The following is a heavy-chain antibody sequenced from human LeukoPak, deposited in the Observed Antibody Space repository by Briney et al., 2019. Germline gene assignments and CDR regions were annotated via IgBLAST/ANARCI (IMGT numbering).Heavy chain of an antibody. CDR1: GFTFSRYW. J-gene: IGHJ3*01. CDR2: IKQDGSEK. D-gene: IGHD3-22*01. Sequence: SGGSLRLSCAASGFTFSRYWMSWVRQAPGKGLGWVANIKQDGSEKYYGDSVKGRFTISRDNAKNSLYLQMNSLRAEDTAVYYCARGDYYDSSGYYVDAFDVWGQGTMVTVSS. V-gene: IGHV3-7*05. CDR3: ARGDYYDSSGYYVDAFDV.